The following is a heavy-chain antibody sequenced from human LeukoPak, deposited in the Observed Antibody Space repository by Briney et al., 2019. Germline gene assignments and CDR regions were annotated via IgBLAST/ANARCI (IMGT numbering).Heavy chain of an antibody. CDR2: IYPGDSDT. J-gene: IGHJ3*02. D-gene: IGHD2-2*01. V-gene: IGHV5-51*01. CDR1: GYSFTSYW. Sequence: GESLKISCKGSGYSFTSYWIGWVRQMPGKGLEWMGIIYPGDSDTRYSPSFQGQVTISADKSISTAYLQWSSLKASDTAMYYCARLDSGIVVVPDAFDIWGQGTMVTVSS. CDR3: ARLDSGIVVVPDAFDI.